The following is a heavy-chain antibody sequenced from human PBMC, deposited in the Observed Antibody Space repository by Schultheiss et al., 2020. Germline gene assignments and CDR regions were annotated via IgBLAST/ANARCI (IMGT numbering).Heavy chain of an antibody. V-gene: IGHV3-30-3*01. CDR1: GFTFSSYA. J-gene: IGHJ4*02. CDR3: ARGIGFDY. Sequence: GGSLRLSCAASGFTFSSYAMHWVRQAPGKGLEWVAVISYDGSNKYYADSVKGRFTISRDNAKNTLYLQMKSLRGEDTAVYYCARGIGFDYWGQGTLVTVSS. CDR2: ISYDGSNK.